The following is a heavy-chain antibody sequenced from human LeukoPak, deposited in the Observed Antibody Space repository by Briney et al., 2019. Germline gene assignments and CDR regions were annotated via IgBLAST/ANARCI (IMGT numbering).Heavy chain of an antibody. Sequence: SETLFLTCAVYGGSFSGYYWSGIRQPPGKGLEWIAEINHSGSTNYNPSLTSRVTIAVDTSKNQFSLKLSSVTAADTAVYYCARGRVSSKYSSPRSTFDTWGEGTLVTVSS. D-gene: IGHD6-6*01. J-gene: IGHJ5*02. CDR1: GGSFSGYY. CDR3: ARGRVSSKYSSPRSTFDT. CDR2: INHSGST. V-gene: IGHV4-34*01.